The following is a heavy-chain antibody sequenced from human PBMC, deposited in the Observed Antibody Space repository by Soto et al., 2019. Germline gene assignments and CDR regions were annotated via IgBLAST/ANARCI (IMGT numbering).Heavy chain of an antibody. V-gene: IGHV1-58*01. D-gene: IGHD1-26*01. Sequence: QMKLVQSGPEVKKPGTSVKVSCKASTFTFTSSAVQWVRQARGQRLEWIGWIVVGSGNTKYAQNFQERVTITRDMSSGPAYLELSSLRSEDTAVYYCATHREGATYTFDYWGQGTLLTVSS. J-gene: IGHJ4*02. CDR1: TFTFTSSA. CDR3: ATHREGATYTFDY. CDR2: IVVGSGNT.